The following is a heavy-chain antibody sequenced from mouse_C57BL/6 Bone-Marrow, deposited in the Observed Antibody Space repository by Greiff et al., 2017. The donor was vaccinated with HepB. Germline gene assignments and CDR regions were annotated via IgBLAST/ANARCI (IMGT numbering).Heavy chain of an antibody. D-gene: IGHD4-1*01. CDR2: IRNKANNHAT. V-gene: IGHV6-6*01. J-gene: IGHJ2*01. Sequence: EVKVEESGGGLVQPGGSMKLSCAASGFTFSDAWMDWVRQSPEKGLEWVAEIRNKANNHATYYAESVKGRFTISRDDSKRSVYLQMNSLRAEDTGIYCCTRTGTRYFDYWGQGTTLTVSS. CDR3: TRTGTRYFDY. CDR1: GFTFSDAW.